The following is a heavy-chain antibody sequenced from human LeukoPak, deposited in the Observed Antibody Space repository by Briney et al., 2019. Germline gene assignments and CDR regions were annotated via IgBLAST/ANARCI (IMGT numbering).Heavy chain of an antibody. V-gene: IGHV3-30*03. J-gene: IGHJ4*02. Sequence: PGGSLRLSCAASGFTFSSYAMSWVRQAPGKGLEWVAVISYDGSNKNYADSVRGRFTISRDNSKNTLYLQMNSLRAEDTAVYYCARDSSIDYWGQGTLVTVSS. CDR1: GFTFSSYA. CDR3: ARDSSIDY. CDR2: ISYDGSNK.